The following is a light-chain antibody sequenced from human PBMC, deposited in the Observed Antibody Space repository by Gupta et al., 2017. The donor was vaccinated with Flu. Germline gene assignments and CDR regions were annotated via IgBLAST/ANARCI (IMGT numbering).Light chain of an antibody. Sequence: DIPLTPPPSSLSASVGDTVTITCRASQSITKYLNWYQQRPGKAPKVLIFTALSLQNGVPSRFSGSGSGTDFTLTITSLQPEDSATYYCQQSYSTPPTFGQGTKLEI. V-gene: IGKV1-39*01. J-gene: IGKJ2*01. CDR3: QQSYSTPPT. CDR1: QSITKY. CDR2: TAL.